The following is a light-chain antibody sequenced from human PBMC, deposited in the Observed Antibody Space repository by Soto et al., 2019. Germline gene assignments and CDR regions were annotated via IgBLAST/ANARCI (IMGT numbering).Light chain of an antibody. V-gene: IGKV1-5*03. CDR2: KAS. CDR3: QHYNSYSEA. CDR1: QTISSW. J-gene: IGKJ1*01. Sequence: EIQMTQSPSTLSGSVGDRVTITCLASQTISSWLAWYQQKPGKAPKLLIYKASTLKSGVPSRFSGSRSGTECTLTISSLQPDDVATYYCQHYNSYSEAFGQGTKVDIK.